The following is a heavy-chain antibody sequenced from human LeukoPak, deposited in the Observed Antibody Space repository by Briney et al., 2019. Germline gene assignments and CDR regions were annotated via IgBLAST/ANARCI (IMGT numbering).Heavy chain of an antibody. J-gene: IGHJ4*02. CDR3: AIPHTGGSY. CDR1: RFTFSNYW. D-gene: IGHD2-15*01. Sequence: GGSLRLSCAASRFTFSNYWMSWVRQAPGKGLEWVSAISGSGGSTYYADSVKGRFTISRDNSKNTLYLQMNSLRAEDTAVYYCAIPHTGGSYWGQGTLVTVSS. V-gene: IGHV3-23*01. CDR2: ISGSGGST.